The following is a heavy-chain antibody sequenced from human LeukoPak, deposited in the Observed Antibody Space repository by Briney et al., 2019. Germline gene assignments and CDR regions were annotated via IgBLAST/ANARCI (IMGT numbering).Heavy chain of an antibody. Sequence: PGRSLRLSCAASGXTFSSYGMHWVRQAPGKGLEWVAVISYDGSHKYSADSVKGRFTISRDNSKNTLYLQMNSLRTEDTAVYFCSASRPHYGDYYGLDVWGHGTTVTVSS. D-gene: IGHD4/OR15-4a*01. V-gene: IGHV3-30*03. CDR1: GXTFSSYG. CDR3: SASRPHYGDYYGLDV. J-gene: IGHJ6*02. CDR2: ISYDGSHK.